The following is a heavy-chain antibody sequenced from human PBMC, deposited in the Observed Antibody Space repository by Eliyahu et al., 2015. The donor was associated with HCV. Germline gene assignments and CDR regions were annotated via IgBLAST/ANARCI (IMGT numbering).Heavy chain of an antibody. Sequence: QLQLQESGPGLVKPSETLSLTCTVSGGSISSSGNFWGWIRQSPGKGLEGIGSIYHPGSTYYNPSLKSRVTMSVDTSKNQFSLMLSSVTAADTAVYYCARSSGLLRWPFDYWGQGTLVTVSS. CDR3: ARSSGLLRWPFDY. V-gene: IGHV4-39*01. CDR2: IYHPGST. J-gene: IGHJ4*02. CDR1: GGSISSSGNF. D-gene: IGHD4-23*01.